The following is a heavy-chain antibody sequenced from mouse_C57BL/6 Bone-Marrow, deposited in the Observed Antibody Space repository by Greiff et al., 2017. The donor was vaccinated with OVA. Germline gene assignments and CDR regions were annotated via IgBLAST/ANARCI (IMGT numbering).Heavy chain of an antibody. J-gene: IGHJ4*01. CDR3: TTGGGYPYYAMDY. CDR1: GFTFSSYA. CDR2: ISSGGDYI. V-gene: IGHV5-9-1*02. Sequence: EVMLAESGEGLVKPGGSLKLSCAASGFTFSSYAMSWVRQTPEKRLEWVAYISSGGDYIYYADTVKGRFTISRDNARNTLYLQMSSLKSEDTAMYYCTTGGGYPYYAMDYWGQGTSVTVSS. D-gene: IGHD2-2*01.